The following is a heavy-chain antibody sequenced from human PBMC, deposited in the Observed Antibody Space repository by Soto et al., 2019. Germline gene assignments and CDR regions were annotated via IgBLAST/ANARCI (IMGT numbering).Heavy chain of an antibody. CDR2: IYYSGST. CDR1: GGSISSYY. D-gene: IGHD3-22*01. Sequence: SETLSLTCTVSGGSISSYYWSWIRQPPGKGLEWIGYIYYSGSTYYNPSLKSRVTISVDTSKNQFSLKLSSVTAADTAVYYCARDGNYDSSGYDTDYFDYWGQGTLVTVSS. CDR3: ARDGNYDSSGYDTDYFDY. J-gene: IGHJ4*02. V-gene: IGHV4-59*12.